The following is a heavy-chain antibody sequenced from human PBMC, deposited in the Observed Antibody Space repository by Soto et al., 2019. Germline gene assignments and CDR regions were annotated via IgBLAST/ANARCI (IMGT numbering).Heavy chain of an antibody. Sequence: QVQLQESGPGLVRPSETLSLSCSVSGGYISNYYWNWIRKTTGKGLVWSGYVYYSGSTHFHPSLKSRVTMAVDTSKNHFSLNLSSVTAADEAIYYCARAVNSGYPDTFDIWGQGTRVTVAS. CDR2: VYYSGST. CDR1: GGYISNYY. D-gene: IGHD5-12*01. J-gene: IGHJ3*02. V-gene: IGHV4-59*01. CDR3: ARAVNSGYPDTFDI.